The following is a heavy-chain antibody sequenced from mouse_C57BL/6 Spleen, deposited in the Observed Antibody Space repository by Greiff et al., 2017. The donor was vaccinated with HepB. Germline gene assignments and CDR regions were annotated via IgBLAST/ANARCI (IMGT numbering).Heavy chain of an antibody. CDR1: GYTFTSYW. CDR2: IDPSDSYT. Sequence: QVQLQQPGAELVMPGASVKLSCKASGYTFTSYWMHWVKPRPGQGLEWIGEIDPSDSYTNYNQKFKGKSTLTVDISSSTAYMQLSSLTSEDSAVYYCARSAITTVVAYYCDYWGQGTTLTVAS. CDR3: ARSAITTVVAYYCDY. J-gene: IGHJ2*01. V-gene: IGHV1-69*01. D-gene: IGHD1-1*01.